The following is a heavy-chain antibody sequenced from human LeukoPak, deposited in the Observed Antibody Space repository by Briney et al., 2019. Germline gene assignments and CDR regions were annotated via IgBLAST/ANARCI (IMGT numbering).Heavy chain of an antibody. CDR1: GYTFINHG. V-gene: IGHV1-18*01. J-gene: IGHJ5*02. CDR3: ARDDGVFILRFDP. Sequence: ASVKVSRKASGYTFINHGISWVRQAPGQGLEWMGWISAYNGNTNYAQKFQGRVTMTTDTSTSTAYMELRSLRSDDTAVYYCARDDGVFILRFDPWGQGTLVTVSS. CDR2: ISAYNGNT. D-gene: IGHD3-10*01.